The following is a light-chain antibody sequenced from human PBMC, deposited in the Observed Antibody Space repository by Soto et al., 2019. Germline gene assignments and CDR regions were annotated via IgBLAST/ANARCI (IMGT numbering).Light chain of an antibody. J-gene: IGKJ4*02. CDR3: QQYDSSST. CDR1: QDISNY. Sequence: DIQMTQSPSSLSASVGDRVTITCQASQDISNYLNWYQQKPGKAPKLLIYDASNLETGVPSRFSGSGSGTEFTLTISSLQPDDSATYYCQQYDSSSTFGGGTKVDIK. V-gene: IGKV1-33*01. CDR2: DAS.